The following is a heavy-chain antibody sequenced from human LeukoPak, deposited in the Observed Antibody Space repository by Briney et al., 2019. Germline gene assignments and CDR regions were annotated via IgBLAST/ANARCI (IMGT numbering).Heavy chain of an antibody. CDR2: ISSSSSTI. CDR1: GFTFSGYS. CDR3: ARDVVAATVHYFDY. Sequence: GGSLRLSCAASGFTFSGYSMNWVRQAPGKWLEWVSYISSSSSTIYYADSVEGRFTISRDNAKNSLYLQMNSLRAEDTAVYYCARDVVAATVHYFDYWGQGTLVTVSS. J-gene: IGHJ4*02. D-gene: IGHD2-15*01. V-gene: IGHV3-48*01.